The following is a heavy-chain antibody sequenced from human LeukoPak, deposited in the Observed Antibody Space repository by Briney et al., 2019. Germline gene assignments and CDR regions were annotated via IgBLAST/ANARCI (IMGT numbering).Heavy chain of an antibody. CDR2: ISSSGSTI. CDR3: AKDREPDSGWNFDY. D-gene: IGHD6-19*01. J-gene: IGHJ4*02. V-gene: IGHV3-48*03. Sequence: PGGSLRLSCAASGFTFSSYEMNWVRQAPGKGLEWVSYISSSGSTIYYADSVKGRFTISRDTSKNTLYLQMNSLRVEVTAVYYCAKDREPDSGWNFDYWGQGTLVSVSS. CDR1: GFTFSSYE.